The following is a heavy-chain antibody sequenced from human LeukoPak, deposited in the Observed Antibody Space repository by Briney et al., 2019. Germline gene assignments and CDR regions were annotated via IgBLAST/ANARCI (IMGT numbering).Heavy chain of an antibody. V-gene: IGHV1-69*04. CDR1: GYTFTGYY. CDR3: ARDGFRDDAFDI. CDR2: IIPILGIA. Sequence: ASVKVSCKASGYTFTGYYMHWVRQAPGQGLEWMGRIIPILGIANYAQKFQGRVTITADKSTSTAYMELSSLRSEDTAVYYCARDGFRDDAFDIWGQGTMVTVSS. D-gene: IGHD3-10*01. J-gene: IGHJ3*02.